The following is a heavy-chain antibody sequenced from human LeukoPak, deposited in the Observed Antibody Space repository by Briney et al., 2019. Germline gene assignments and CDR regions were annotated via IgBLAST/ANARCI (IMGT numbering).Heavy chain of an antibody. Sequence: ASVKVSCKASGYTFTDYYMHWVRQAPGQGLEWMGIINPSGGSTSYAQKFQGRVTMTRDMSTSTVYMELSSLRSEDTAVYYCARGYSSSWSHGGIDYWGQGTLVTVSS. CDR3: ARGYSSSWSHGGIDY. J-gene: IGHJ4*02. V-gene: IGHV1-46*01. CDR2: INPSGGST. D-gene: IGHD6-13*01. CDR1: GYTFTDYY.